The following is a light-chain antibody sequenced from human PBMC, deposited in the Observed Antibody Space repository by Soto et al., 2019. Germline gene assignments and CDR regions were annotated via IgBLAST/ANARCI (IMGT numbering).Light chain of an antibody. CDR3: QQDGSSSYT. V-gene: IGKV3-20*01. J-gene: IGKJ2*01. Sequence: DIVLTQSPGTLSLSPGERATLSCRASQSVSRSYLAWYQQKPGQAHRILIYGASSRATGIPDRFSGSGSGTDFTLTISRLEPEDFAEHYCQQDGSSSYTSGQGTKLEIK. CDR1: QSVSRSY. CDR2: GAS.